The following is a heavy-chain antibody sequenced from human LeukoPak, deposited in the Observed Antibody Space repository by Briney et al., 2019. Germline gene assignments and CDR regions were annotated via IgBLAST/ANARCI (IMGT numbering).Heavy chain of an antibody. J-gene: IGHJ5*02. Sequence: GGSLRLSCAASGFTFSNAWMSWVRQAPGKGLEWVGRIKSKTDGGTTDYAAPVKGRFTISRDDSKNTLYLQMNSLKTEDTAVYYCTTDPPGGVWFGELSEFNWFDPWGQGTLVTVSS. CDR1: GFTFSNAW. D-gene: IGHD3-10*01. V-gene: IGHV3-15*01. CDR3: TTDPPGGVWFGELSEFNWFDP. CDR2: IKSKTDGGTT.